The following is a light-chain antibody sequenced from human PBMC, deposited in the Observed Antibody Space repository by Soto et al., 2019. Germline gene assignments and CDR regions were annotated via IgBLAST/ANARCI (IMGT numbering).Light chain of an antibody. J-gene: IGKJ2*01. CDR3: QQYDNYYS. V-gene: IGKV3-15*01. CDR1: QSVSSN. CDR2: GAS. Sequence: EVVMTQSPGTLSVSPGERATLSCRASQSVSSNLAWYQQKPGQSPRLLIYGASTRATGIPARFSGSGSGTEFTLTISSLQSEDFAVYYYQQYDNYYSFGQGTKLEIK.